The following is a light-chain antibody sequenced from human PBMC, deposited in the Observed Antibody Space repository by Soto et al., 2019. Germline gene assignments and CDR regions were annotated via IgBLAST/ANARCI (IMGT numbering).Light chain of an antibody. CDR1: KSVSSNY. CDR2: GAS. J-gene: IGKJ1*01. CDR3: QQYGISPPET. Sequence: EVALTQSPVTLSLSPGKRATLSCRASKSVSSNYVAWYQQIPGQTPRLLMYGASGRATGIPDRFSGSGSGTDFTLSISRLEPEDSVGYQCQQYGISPPETLGQGTKVDSK. V-gene: IGKV3-20*01.